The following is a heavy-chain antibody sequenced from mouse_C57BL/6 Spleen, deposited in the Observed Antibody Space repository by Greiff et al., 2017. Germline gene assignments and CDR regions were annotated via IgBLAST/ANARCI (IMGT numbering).Heavy chain of an antibody. CDR1: GYAFSSSW. CDR3: AREAYSEDY. Sequence: VQLQQSGPELVKPGASVKISCKASGYAFSSSWMNWVKQRPGKGLEWIGRIYPGDGDTNYNGKFKGKATLTGDKSSSTAYMQLSSLTSEDSAVYCCAREAYSEDYWGQGTTLTVSS. V-gene: IGHV1-82*01. D-gene: IGHD2-10*01. J-gene: IGHJ2*01. CDR2: IYPGDGDT.